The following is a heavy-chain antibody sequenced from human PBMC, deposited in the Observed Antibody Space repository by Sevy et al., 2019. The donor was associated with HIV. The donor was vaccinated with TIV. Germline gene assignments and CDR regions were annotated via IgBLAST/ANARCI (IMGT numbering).Heavy chain of an antibody. CDR2: IYHSGST. Sequence: SETLSLTCAVSGYSISSGYYWGWIRQPPGKGLEWSGSIYHSGSTYYNPSLKSRVTISVDTSKNQFSLKLSSVTAADTAVYYCALEGKQWLDRGWFDPWGQGTLVTVSS. D-gene: IGHD6-19*01. CDR1: GYSISSGYY. J-gene: IGHJ5*02. CDR3: ALEGKQWLDRGWFDP. V-gene: IGHV4-38-2*01.